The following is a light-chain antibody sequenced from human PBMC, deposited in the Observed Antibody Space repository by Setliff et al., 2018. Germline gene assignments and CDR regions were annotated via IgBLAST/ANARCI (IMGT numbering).Light chain of an antibody. CDR1: SSDVGGYNY. J-gene: IGLJ1*01. CDR2: DVS. Sequence: ALTQPASVSGSPGQSITISCTGTSSDVGGYNYVSWYQQHPGKAPKLMIYDVSKRPSGVSNRFSGSKSGNTASLTISGLQAEDEADYYCSSYAGSSTLYVFGTGTKVTVL. CDR3: SSYAGSSTLYV. V-gene: IGLV2-14*01.